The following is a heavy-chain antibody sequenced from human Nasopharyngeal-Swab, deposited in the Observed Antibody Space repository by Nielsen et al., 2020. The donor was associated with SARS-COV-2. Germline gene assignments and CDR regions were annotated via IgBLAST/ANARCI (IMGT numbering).Heavy chain of an antibody. Sequence: ASVKVSCKASGYTFTSYYMHWVRQAPGQGLEWMGIINPSGGSTSYAQKFQGRVTMTRDTSTSTVYMELSSLRSEDTAVYYCSTPRWGPKQQLVKYYYGMDVWGQGTTVTVSS. J-gene: IGHJ6*02. D-gene: IGHD6-13*01. CDR3: STPRWGPKQQLVKYYYGMDV. V-gene: IGHV1-46*01. CDR1: GYTFTSYY. CDR2: INPSGGST.